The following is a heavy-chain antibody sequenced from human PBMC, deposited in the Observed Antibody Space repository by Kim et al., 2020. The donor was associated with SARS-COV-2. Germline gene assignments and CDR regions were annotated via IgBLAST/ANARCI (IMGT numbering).Heavy chain of an antibody. CDR2: ISAYNGNT. V-gene: IGHV1-18*04. CDR1: GYTFTSYG. Sequence: ASVKVSCKASGYTFTSYGISWVRQAPGQGLEWMGWISAYNGNTNYAQKLQGRVTMTTDTSTSTAYMELRSLRSDDTAVYYCARDSSDRGGDLNWFDPWGQGTLVTVSS. CDR3: ARDSSDRGGDLNWFDP. J-gene: IGHJ5*02. D-gene: IGHD2-21*02.